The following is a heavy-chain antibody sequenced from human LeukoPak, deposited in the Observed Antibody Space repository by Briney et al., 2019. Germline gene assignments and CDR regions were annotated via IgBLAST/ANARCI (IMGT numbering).Heavy chain of an antibody. Sequence: GGSLRLSCAASGFTFSSYSMNWVRQAPGKGLEWVSSISSSSSYIYYADSVKGRFTISRDNAKNSLYLQMNSLRADDTAVYYCASVAVVVARDSSFTRWGQGTLVTVSS. D-gene: IGHD2-15*01. V-gene: IGHV3-21*01. CDR2: ISSSSSYI. CDR1: GFTFSSYS. CDR3: ASVAVVVARDSSFTR. J-gene: IGHJ4*02.